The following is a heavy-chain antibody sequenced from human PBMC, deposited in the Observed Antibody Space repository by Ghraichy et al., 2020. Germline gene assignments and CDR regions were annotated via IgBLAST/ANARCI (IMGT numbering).Heavy chain of an antibody. Sequence: SQTLSLTCAISGDSVSSNSAVWNWIRQSPSRGLEWLGRTYYTSKWNYDYAQSVKSRININPDTSKNQLSLHLNSVTPEDTAVYFCARGPVSNGMDVWGQGTTVTVSS. CDR2: TYYTSKWNY. CDR1: GDSVSSNSAV. D-gene: IGHD1-14*01. CDR3: ARGPVSNGMDV. V-gene: IGHV6-1*01. J-gene: IGHJ6*02.